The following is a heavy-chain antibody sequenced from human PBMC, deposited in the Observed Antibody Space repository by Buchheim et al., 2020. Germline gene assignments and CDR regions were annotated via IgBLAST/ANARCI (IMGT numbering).Heavy chain of an antibody. Sequence: QVRLVESGGGVVQPGRSLRLSCAASGFTFSSYGMHWVRQAPGKGLEWVAVIWYDGSNKYYADSVKGRFTISRDNSKTTLYLKMNSLRAEDTAVYYCARSIAVAGMRNYFDYWGQGTL. V-gene: IGHV3-33*01. CDR3: ARSIAVAGMRNYFDY. CDR2: IWYDGSNK. J-gene: IGHJ4*02. D-gene: IGHD6-19*01. CDR1: GFTFSSYG.